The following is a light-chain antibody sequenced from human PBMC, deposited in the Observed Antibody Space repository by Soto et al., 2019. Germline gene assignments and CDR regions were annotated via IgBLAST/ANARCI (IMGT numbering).Light chain of an antibody. CDR2: EVS. Sequence: QSALTQPASGSGSPGQSITISCTGTSSDVGSYNLVSWYQQHPGKAPKLMIYEVSKRPSGVSNRFSGSKSGNTASLTISGLQAEDEADYYCCSYAGSSTSYVFGTGTKVTVL. CDR1: SSDVGSYNL. CDR3: CSYAGSSTSYV. J-gene: IGLJ1*01. V-gene: IGLV2-23*02.